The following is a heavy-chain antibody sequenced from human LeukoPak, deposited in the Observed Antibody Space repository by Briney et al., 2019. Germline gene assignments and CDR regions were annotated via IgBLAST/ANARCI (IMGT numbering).Heavy chain of an antibody. CDR2: IYYSGST. V-gene: IGHV4-4*08. Sequence: SETLSLNCTVSGGSISSYYWSWNRQPPGKGLEWIGYIYYSGSTYYNPSLKNRVTISVDTSKNQFSLKLSSVSAADTAVYYCARDSGFNYDILTGYYKEGYFDYWGQGTLVTVSS. D-gene: IGHD3-9*01. J-gene: IGHJ4*02. CDR1: GGSISSYY. CDR3: ARDSGFNYDILTGYYKEGYFDY.